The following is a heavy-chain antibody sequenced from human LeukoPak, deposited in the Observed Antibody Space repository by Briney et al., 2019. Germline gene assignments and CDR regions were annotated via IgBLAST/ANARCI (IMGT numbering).Heavy chain of an antibody. D-gene: IGHD6-19*01. V-gene: IGHV3-33*01. CDR3: ARADGWLVGVSY. CDR2: IWYDGSNK. CDR1: GFTFSSYG. Sequence: GRSLRLSCAASGFTFSSYGMHWVRQAPGKGLEWVAVIWYDGSNKYYADSVKGRFTISRDNSKNTLYLQMNSLRAEDTAVYYCARADGWLVGVSYWGRGTPVTVSS. J-gene: IGHJ4*02.